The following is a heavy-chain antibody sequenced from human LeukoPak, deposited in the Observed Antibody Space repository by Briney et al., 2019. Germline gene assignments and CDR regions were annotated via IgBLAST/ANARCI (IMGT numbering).Heavy chain of an antibody. CDR3: AKVNYDSSGWDAFDI. D-gene: IGHD3-22*01. J-gene: IGHJ3*02. CDR2: ISGSGGST. Sequence: GGSLRLSCAASGFTFDDYAMHWVRQAPGKGLEWVSAISGSGGSTYYADSVKGRFTISRDNSKNTLYLQMNSLRAEDTAVYYCAKVNYDSSGWDAFDIWGQGTMVTVSS. CDR1: GFTFDDYA. V-gene: IGHV3-23*01.